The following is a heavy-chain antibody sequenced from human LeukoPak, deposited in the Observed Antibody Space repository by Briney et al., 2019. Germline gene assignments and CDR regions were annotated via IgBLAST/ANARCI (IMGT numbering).Heavy chain of an antibody. J-gene: IGHJ5*02. CDR2: ISWNGVTI. CDR3: AKDSDLDIVATRSWLDP. D-gene: IGHD5-12*01. V-gene: IGHV3-9*01. CDR1: GFTFDDYA. Sequence: GGSLRLSCAASGFTFDDYAMHWVRQAPGRGPEWVSGISWNGVTIGYADSVKGRFAISRDNAKNSLYLQMNSLRPEDTALYYCAKDSDLDIVATRSWLDPWGQGTLVTVSS.